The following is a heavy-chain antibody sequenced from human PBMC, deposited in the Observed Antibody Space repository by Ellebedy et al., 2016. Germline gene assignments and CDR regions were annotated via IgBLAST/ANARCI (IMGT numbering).Heavy chain of an antibody. CDR1: GGTFSSYA. V-gene: IGHV1-69*13. CDR2: IIPIFGTA. CDR3: ASQPVLLWFGELKTDNWFDP. D-gene: IGHD3-10*01. Sequence: SVKVSCXASGGTFSSYAISWVRQAPGQGLEWMGGIIPIFGTANYAQKFQGRVTITADESTSTAYMELSSLRSEDTAVYYCASQPVLLWFGELKTDNWFDPWGQGTLVTVSS. J-gene: IGHJ5*02.